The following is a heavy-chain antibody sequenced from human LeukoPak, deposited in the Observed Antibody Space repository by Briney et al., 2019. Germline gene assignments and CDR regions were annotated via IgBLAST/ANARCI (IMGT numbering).Heavy chain of an antibody. Sequence: SETLSLTCTVSGGSISSYYWSWIRQPPGKGLEWIGYIYNSGSTNYNPSLKSRVTISVDTSKNQFSLKLSSVTAADTAVYYCARRGMVRGVTYFDYWGQGTLATVSS. V-gene: IGHV4-59*01. CDR1: GGSISSYY. CDR2: IYNSGST. CDR3: ARRGMVRGVTYFDY. D-gene: IGHD3-10*01. J-gene: IGHJ4*02.